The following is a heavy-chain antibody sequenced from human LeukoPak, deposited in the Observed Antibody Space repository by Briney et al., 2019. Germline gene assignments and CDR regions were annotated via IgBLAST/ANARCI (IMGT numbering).Heavy chain of an antibody. CDR1: GLTFSSYA. CDR2: ISYDGSNK. V-gene: IGHV3-30*01. D-gene: IGHD2-2*01. Sequence: QPGRSLRLFCAASGLTFSSYAMHWVRQAPGKGLEWVAVISYDGSNKYYADSVKGRFTISRDNSKNTLYLQMNSLRAEDTAVYYCASPVVPAAKGDYWGQGTLVTVSS. J-gene: IGHJ4*02. CDR3: ASPVVPAAKGDY.